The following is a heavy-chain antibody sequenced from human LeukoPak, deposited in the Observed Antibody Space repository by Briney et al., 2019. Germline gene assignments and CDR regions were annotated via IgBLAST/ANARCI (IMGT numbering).Heavy chain of an antibody. Sequence: GGSLRLSCAASGFTFSSYEMNWVRQAPGKGLEWGSYISSSGSTIYYADSVKGRFTISRDNSKNTLHLQMNSLRAEDTAIYYCAKDGKREPIRPSMIAVLRRPHYFDYWGQGTLVTVSS. D-gene: IGHD3-22*01. CDR2: ISSSGSTI. CDR1: GFTFSSYE. CDR3: AKDGKREPIRPSMIAVLRRPHYFDY. V-gene: IGHV3-48*03. J-gene: IGHJ4*02.